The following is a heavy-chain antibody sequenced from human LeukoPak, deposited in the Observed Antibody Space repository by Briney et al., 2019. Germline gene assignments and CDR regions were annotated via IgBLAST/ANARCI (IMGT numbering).Heavy chain of an antibody. J-gene: IGHJ4*02. CDR3: ARSRCVGSTHCYYFDY. V-gene: IGHV1-8*03. CDR2: MNPNIGNT. CDR1: GYTFTNYN. D-gene: IGHD2-2*01. Sequence: ASVKVSCKASGYTFTNYNINWVRQTPGQGLEWMGWMNPNIGNTGYAQKFQGRVTITKNTSINTAYMDLSSLRSEDSAVYYCARSRCVGSTHCYYFDYWGQGTLVTVSS.